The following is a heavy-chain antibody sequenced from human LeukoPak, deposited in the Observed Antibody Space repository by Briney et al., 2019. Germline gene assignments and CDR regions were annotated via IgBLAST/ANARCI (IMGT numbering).Heavy chain of an antibody. V-gene: IGHV3-30*02. Sequence: QPGGSLRLSCAASGFTFSSYGMHWVRQAPGKGLEWVAFIRNDESNKYYADSVKGRFTISRDNSKNTLYLQMNSLRAEDTAVYYCAKDRRLGYCSGDTCYVFPDYWGQGTLVTVPS. D-gene: IGHD2-15*01. J-gene: IGHJ4*02. CDR1: GFTFSSYG. CDR3: AKDRRLGYCSGDTCYVFPDY. CDR2: IRNDESNK.